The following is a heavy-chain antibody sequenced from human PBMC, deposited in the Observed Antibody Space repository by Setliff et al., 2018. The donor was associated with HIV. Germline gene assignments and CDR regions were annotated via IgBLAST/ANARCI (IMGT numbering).Heavy chain of an antibody. CDR1: GFTFSDYS. V-gene: IGHV3-23*01. D-gene: IGHD3-22*01. J-gene: IGHJ5*02. Sequence: GGSLRLSCAASGFTFSDYSMSWVRQAPGKGLEWVSYIRSTGGTTYYADSVKGRFTISRDNSKNTLFLQVKSLTAEDTAIYYCGKDSSDWSDGWGQGTLVTVSS. CDR3: GKDSSDWSDG. CDR2: IRSTGGTT.